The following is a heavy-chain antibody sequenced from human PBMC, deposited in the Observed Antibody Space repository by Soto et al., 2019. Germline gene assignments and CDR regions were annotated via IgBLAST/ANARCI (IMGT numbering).Heavy chain of an antibody. CDR2: MYSSGST. Sequence: ETLSLTSILAGGSMTGYYWCLFQPSAGKGLEWIGRMYSSGSTKYNPSLKSRVSMSLDTSTNRCYLKMSSVTAADTAVYYCAREPCYDATSFDYWGRGTLVTVYS. V-gene: IGHV4-4*07. J-gene: IGHJ4*02. CDR3: AREPCYDATSFDY. D-gene: IGHD2-2*01. CDR1: GGSMTGYY.